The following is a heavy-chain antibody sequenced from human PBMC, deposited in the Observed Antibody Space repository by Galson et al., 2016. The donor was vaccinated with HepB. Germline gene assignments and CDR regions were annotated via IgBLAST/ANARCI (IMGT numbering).Heavy chain of an antibody. V-gene: IGHV3-30-3*01. J-gene: IGHJ4*02. D-gene: IGHD1-7*01. CDR3: ASHDGYNWNFVFFDH. CDR2: ISYDGTTE. Sequence: SLRLSCAASGFAFSHYAMHWVRQAPGKGLEWVAVISYDGTTEYYADSVKGRFTISRDNSRNMLTLQMNSLIAEDTAVYYCASHDGYNWNFVFFDHWGQGTRVTVSS. CDR1: GFAFSHYA.